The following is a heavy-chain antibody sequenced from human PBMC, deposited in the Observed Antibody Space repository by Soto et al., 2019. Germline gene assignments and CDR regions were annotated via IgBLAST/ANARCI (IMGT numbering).Heavy chain of an antibody. CDR2: IYPGDSDT. J-gene: IGHJ6*02. CDR1: GYSFTSYW. V-gene: IGHV5-51*01. CDR3: ARTGEGPYGLYYYGMDV. D-gene: IGHD3-10*01. Sequence: GESLKISCKGSGYSFTSYWIGWVRQVPGKGLEWMGIIYPGDSDTRYSPSFQGQVTISADKSISTAYLQWSSLKASDTAMYYCARTGEGPYGLYYYGMDVWGQGTTVTVSS.